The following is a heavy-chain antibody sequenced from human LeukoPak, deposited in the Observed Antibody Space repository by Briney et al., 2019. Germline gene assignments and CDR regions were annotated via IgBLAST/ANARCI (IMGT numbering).Heavy chain of an antibody. Sequence: PSENLSLTCAVYGGSFSGYYWSWVRQAPGEGLEWVSVIYSGGITYYADSVKGRFTISRDNSKNTLYLQMNSLRAEDTAVYYCAREYSGYEYYFDYWGQGTLVTVSS. J-gene: IGHJ4*02. CDR1: GGSFSGYY. CDR3: AREYSGYEYYFDY. V-gene: IGHV3-66*01. CDR2: IYSGGIT. D-gene: IGHD5-12*01.